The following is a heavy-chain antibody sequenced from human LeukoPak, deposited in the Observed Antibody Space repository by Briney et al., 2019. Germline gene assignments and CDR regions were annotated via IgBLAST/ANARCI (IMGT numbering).Heavy chain of an antibody. Sequence: GGSLRLSCAASGFTFSSYAMSWVRQAPGKGLEWVSAISGSGGSTYYADSVEGRFTISRDNSKNTLYLQMSSLRAEDTAVYYCAKDHPTVYCSSTSCYVDYWGQGTLVTVSS. CDR2: ISGSGGST. J-gene: IGHJ4*02. V-gene: IGHV3-23*01. CDR3: AKDHPTVYCSSTSCYVDY. CDR1: GFTFSSYA. D-gene: IGHD2-2*01.